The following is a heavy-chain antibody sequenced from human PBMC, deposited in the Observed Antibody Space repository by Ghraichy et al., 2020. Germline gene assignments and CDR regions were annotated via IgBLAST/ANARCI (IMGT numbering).Heavy chain of an antibody. D-gene: IGHD2-15*01. CDR2: ITGDGGNT. J-gene: IGHJ4*02. CDR1: GFSFSTHA. CDR3: PRGTLEYCSGVTCYPFDY. V-gene: IGHV3-23*01. Sequence: LSLTCAASGFSFSTHAMSWVRQAPGKGLEWVSVITGDGGNTFSADSVKGRFTVSRDNSKNTLYLQMSSLRAEDTAVYFCPRGTLEYCSGVTCYPFDYWGRGTLVTVSS.